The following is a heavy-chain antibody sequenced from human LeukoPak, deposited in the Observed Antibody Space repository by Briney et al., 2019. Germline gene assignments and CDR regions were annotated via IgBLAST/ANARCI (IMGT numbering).Heavy chain of an antibody. CDR3: AKDLISGRQFTDGD. CDR1: GFTFSSYG. D-gene: IGHD1-26*01. V-gene: IGHV3-30*18. Sequence: GGSLRLSGAASGFTFSSYGRHWVRHAPGNGLEWVAVISYDGSNKYYADSVKGRFTISRDNSKNTLYLQMNSLRAEDTAVYYCAKDLISGRQFTDGDWGQGTLVTVSS. CDR2: ISYDGSNK. J-gene: IGHJ4*02.